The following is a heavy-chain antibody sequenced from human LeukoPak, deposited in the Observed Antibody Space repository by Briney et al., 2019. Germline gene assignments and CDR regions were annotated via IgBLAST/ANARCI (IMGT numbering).Heavy chain of an antibody. V-gene: IGHV3-43*02. CDR1: GFTFDEYA. CDR2: ISGDGHRT. Sequence: GRSLRLSCAASGFTFDEYAMHWVRQPPGKGLQWVSLISGDGHRTYYADSMKGRSTISRDHDKSSLYLQMNDLKAEDTALYYCVKGVSWAARDFWGEGTLLTVSS. D-gene: IGHD2-15*01. CDR3: VKGVSWAARDF. J-gene: IGHJ4*02.